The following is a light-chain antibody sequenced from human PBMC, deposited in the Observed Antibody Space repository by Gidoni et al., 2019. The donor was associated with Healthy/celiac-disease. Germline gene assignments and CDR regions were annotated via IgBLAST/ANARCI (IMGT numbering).Light chain of an antibody. CDR1: QDISNY. Sequence: DIQMTHSPSSLSASVGDRVTITCQASQDISNYVNWYQPKPGKAPKLLIYDASNLETGVPSRFSGSGSGTDFTFTISSLQPEDIATYYCQQYDNLLLFTFGPGTKVDIK. J-gene: IGKJ3*01. CDR2: DAS. CDR3: QQYDNLLLFT. V-gene: IGKV1-33*01.